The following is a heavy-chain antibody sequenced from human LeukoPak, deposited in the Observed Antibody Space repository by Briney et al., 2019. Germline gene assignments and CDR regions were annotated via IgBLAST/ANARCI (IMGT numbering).Heavy chain of an antibody. D-gene: IGHD6-13*01. CDR2: IKEDGSEE. J-gene: IGHJ6*02. V-gene: IGHV3-7*05. CDR1: GFTFSTYW. Sequence: TGGSLRLSCTASGFTFSTYWMSWVRQTPEKGLEWVANIKEDGSEEVYVDSVKGRFTISRDNAKSSLYLQTNSLRTEDTAVYYCARDPYSRSWSYGMDVWGQGTTVTVSS. CDR3: ARDPYSRSWSYGMDV.